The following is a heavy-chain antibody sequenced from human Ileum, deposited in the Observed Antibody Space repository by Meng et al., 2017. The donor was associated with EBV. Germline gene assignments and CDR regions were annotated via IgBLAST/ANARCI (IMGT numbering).Heavy chain of an antibody. CDR2: INHSGST. D-gene: IGHD6-13*01. J-gene: IGHJ4*02. V-gene: IGHV4-34*01. Sequence: VALIQWGARLLDPVEILSLTCAVYGGSFSGYYWTGIRQPPGNGLEWIGEINHSGSTNYNPSLKSRFTISVDKNQFSLKLSSVTAADTAVYYCARGFYTYGSSCFDYWGQGTLVTVSS. CDR1: GGSFSGYY. CDR3: ARGFYTYGSSCFDY.